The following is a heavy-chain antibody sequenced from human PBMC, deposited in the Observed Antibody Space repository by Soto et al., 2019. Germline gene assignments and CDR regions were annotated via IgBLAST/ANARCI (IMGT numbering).Heavy chain of an antibody. Sequence: QVQLVESGGDVVQPGRSLRLSCAASGFTFSNYGMHWARQAPGKGLECVAAILYDGSNKYYADSVKGRFTISRDNSKNTLYLQMNSLRAEDTAVYCAGGTYYFDYCGQGTLVTVSS. CDR2: ILYDGSNK. D-gene: IGHD1-26*01. CDR1: GFTFSNYG. CDR3: GGTYYFDY. J-gene: IGHJ4*02. V-gene: IGHV3-33*01.